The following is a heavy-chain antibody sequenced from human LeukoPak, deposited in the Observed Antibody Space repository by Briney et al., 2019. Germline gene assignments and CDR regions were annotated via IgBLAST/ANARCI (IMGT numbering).Heavy chain of an antibody. CDR3: ARPTEWDLTSPFDY. Sequence: SGESLKSSCKGSGYSFTTYWIGWVRQMPGKGLEWMGIIYPGDSDTRYSPSFQGQVTISADKSISTAYLQWSSLKASDTAMYYCARPTEWDLTSPFDYWGQGTLVTVSS. CDR2: IYPGDSDT. V-gene: IGHV5-51*01. D-gene: IGHD1-26*01. J-gene: IGHJ4*02. CDR1: GYSFTTYW.